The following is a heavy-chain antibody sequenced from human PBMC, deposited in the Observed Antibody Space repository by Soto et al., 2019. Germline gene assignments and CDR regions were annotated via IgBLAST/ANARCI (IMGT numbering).Heavy chain of an antibody. J-gene: IGHJ2*01. Sequence: GGSLRLACAASGFTFSSYWMHWVRQAPGKGLVWVSRINSDGSSTNYADSVKGRFIISRDNSKNTLYLQMNSLRAEDTAVYYCAKGTSDILTGYPYHWYFALWGRGTLVTVSS. V-gene: IGHV3-74*01. CDR3: AKGTSDILTGYPYHWYFAL. CDR1: GFTFSSYW. D-gene: IGHD3-9*01. CDR2: INSDGSST.